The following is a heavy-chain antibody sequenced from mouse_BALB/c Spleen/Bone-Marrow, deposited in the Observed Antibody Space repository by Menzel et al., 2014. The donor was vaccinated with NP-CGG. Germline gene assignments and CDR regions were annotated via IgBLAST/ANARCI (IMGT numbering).Heavy chain of an antibody. Sequence: QVQLQQSGAELVKPGASVKLSCKASGYTFTSYWMHWVKQRPGQGLECIGEINPSNGRTNYNEKFKSKATLTVDKSSSTAYMQLSSLTSEDSAVYYCARTIATLYYAMDYWGQGTLVTVSS. V-gene: IGHV1S81*02. CDR1: GYTFTSYW. CDR2: INPSNGRT. CDR3: ARTIATLYYAMDY. J-gene: IGHJ4*01.